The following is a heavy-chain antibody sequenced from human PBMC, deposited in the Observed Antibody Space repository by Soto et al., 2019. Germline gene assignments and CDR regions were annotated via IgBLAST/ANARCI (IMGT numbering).Heavy chain of an antibody. CDR2: INPNSGGT. CDR1: GYTFTGYY. D-gene: IGHD5-12*01. Sequence: ASVKVSCKATGYTFTGYYMHWVRQAPGQGLEWMGWINPNSGGTNYAQKFQGRVTMTRDTSISTAYMELSRVTSDDTAVYYCARRGYSGYELGYWGQGXLVTVYS. V-gene: IGHV1-2*02. J-gene: IGHJ4*02. CDR3: ARRGYSGYELGY.